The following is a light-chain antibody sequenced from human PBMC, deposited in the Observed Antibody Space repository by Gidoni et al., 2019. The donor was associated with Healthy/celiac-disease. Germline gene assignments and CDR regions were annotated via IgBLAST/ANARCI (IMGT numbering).Light chain of an antibody. V-gene: IGKV1-39*01. CDR2: AAS. CDR3: QQSYSTLPIFT. J-gene: IGKJ3*01. CDR1: QSISSY. Sequence: DIQRTQSPSSLSASVGDRVTITCRASQSISSYLNWYQQKPGKAPKLLIYAASSLQSGVPSRFSGSGSGTDFTLTISSLQPEDFATYYCQQSYSTLPIFTFGPGTKVDIK.